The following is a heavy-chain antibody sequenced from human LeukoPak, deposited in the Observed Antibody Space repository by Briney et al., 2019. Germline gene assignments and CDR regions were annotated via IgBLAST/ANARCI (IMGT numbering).Heavy chain of an antibody. J-gene: IGHJ4*02. CDR1: GGSFSGYY. V-gene: IGHV4-34*01. D-gene: IGHD3-22*01. CDR3: ARGGSLFLGATMKNFDY. Sequence: SETLSLTCAVYGGSFSGYYGSWIRQPPGKGLEWIGEINHSGSTNYNPSLKSRVTISVDTSKNQFSLELSSVTAADTAVYYCARGGSLFLGATMKNFDYWGQGTLVTVSS. CDR2: INHSGST.